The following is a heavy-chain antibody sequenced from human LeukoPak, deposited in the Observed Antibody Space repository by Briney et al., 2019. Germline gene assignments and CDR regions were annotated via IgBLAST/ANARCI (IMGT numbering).Heavy chain of an antibody. J-gene: IGHJ4*02. CDR3: AKDRQVGTFDY. D-gene: IGHD1-26*01. Sequence: GGSLRLSCVVSGLTFSGSGFHWVRQAPGKGLEWVAIIWYDGSKKYYADSVKGRFTISKDDSKDTVYLQMSSLRAEDTAVYYCAKDRQVGTFDYWGQGTLVTVSS. V-gene: IGHV3-33*06. CDR2: IWYDGSKK. CDR1: GLTFSGSG.